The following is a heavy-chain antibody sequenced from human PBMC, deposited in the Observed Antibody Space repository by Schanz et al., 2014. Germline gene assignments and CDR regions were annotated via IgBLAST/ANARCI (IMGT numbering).Heavy chain of an antibody. CDR1: GFTFSAYA. Sequence: EVQLAESGGGLVQPGGSLRLSCAASGFTFSAYAMTWVRQIPGKGLEWVSAISASGGTTYYADSVKGRFTISRDNSKNTLYLQMNSLRAEDTAVYYCAKGRFGELSAFDIWGQGTMXTVSS. V-gene: IGHV3-23*04. D-gene: IGHD3-10*01. CDR2: ISASGGTT. CDR3: AKGRFGELSAFDI. J-gene: IGHJ3*02.